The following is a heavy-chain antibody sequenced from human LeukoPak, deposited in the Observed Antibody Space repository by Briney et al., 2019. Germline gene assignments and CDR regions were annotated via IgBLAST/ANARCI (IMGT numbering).Heavy chain of an antibody. CDR2: ISSVGSSK. D-gene: IGHD6-6*01. V-gene: IGHV3-48*03. Sequence: PGGSLRLSCAASGFTFSSYEMNWVRRAPGKGLEWVSYISSVGSSKYYADSVKGRFTISRDNAKNSLYLQMNSLRAEDTAVYYCAREPSSSSSSSFDYWGQGTLVTVSS. CDR1: GFTFSSYE. J-gene: IGHJ4*02. CDR3: AREPSSSSSSSFDY.